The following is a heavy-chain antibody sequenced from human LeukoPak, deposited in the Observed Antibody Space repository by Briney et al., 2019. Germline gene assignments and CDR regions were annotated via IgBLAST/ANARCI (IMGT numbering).Heavy chain of an antibody. Sequence: PSETLSLTCTVSDDSVSSSRYYWTWLRQPPGKGLEWIGYIYHGSATYNPSLESRVTLSMDTSKNQYSLKMTSVTAADTAVYYCAREGGRQWLVSGALDSWGQGTLVTVSS. CDR2: IYHGSA. CDR3: AREGGRQWLVSGALDS. CDR1: DDSVSSSRYY. V-gene: IGHV4-61*01. J-gene: IGHJ5*01. D-gene: IGHD6-19*01.